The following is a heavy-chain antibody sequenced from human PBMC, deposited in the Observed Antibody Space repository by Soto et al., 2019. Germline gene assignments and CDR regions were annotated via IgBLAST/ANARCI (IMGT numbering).Heavy chain of an antibody. V-gene: IGHV4-34*01. D-gene: IGHD2-15*01. CDR2: INHSGST. Sequence: SETLSLTCAVYGGSFSGYYWTWIRQPPGTGLEWIGEINHSGSTNYNPSLKSRVTISVDTSKNQFSLKLTSVTAEDTAVYYCARVYCSGGSCYHLDYWGQGTLVTVSS. CDR3: ARVYCSGGSCYHLDY. CDR1: GGSFSGYY. J-gene: IGHJ4*02.